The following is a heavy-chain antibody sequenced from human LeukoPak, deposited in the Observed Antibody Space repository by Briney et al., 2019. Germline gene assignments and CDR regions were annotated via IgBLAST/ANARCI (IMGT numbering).Heavy chain of an antibody. CDR2: IYHSGST. CDR1: GYSISSGYY. V-gene: IGHV4-38-2*02. J-gene: IGHJ4*02. Sequence: PSETLSLTCTVSGYSISSGYYWGWIRQPPGKGLEWIGSIYHSGSTYYNPSLKSRVTISVDTSKNQFSLKLSSVTAADTAVYYCASGHDYFDYWGQGTLVTVSS. CDR3: ASGHDYFDY.